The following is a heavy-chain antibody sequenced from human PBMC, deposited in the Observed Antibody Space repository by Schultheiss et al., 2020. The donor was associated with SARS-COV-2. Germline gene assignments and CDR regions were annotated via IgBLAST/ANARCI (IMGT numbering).Heavy chain of an antibody. V-gene: IGHV3-23*01. CDR1: GFTFSSYA. CDR2: ITGSGGST. D-gene: IGHD6-13*01. CDR3: ANGRTRIATTGPRFEY. J-gene: IGHJ4*02. Sequence: GGSLRLSCAASGFTFSSYAMSWVRQAPGMGLEWVSAITGSGGSTYYADSVKGRFTISRDNSKNTLYLQMNSLRAEDTAVYYCANGRTRIATTGPRFEYWGQGTLVTVSS.